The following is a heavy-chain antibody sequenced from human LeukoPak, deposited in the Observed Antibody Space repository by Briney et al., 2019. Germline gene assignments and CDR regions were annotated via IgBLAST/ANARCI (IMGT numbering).Heavy chain of an antibody. V-gene: IGHV3-9*03. CDR2: ISWNSGSI. CDR1: GFTFDDYA. D-gene: IGHD3-16*01. CDR3: AKSLEGVRGAFDY. J-gene: IGHJ4*02. Sequence: PGGSLRLSCAASGFTFDDYAMHWVRQAPGKGLEWVSGISWNSGSIGYADSVKGRFTISRDNAKNSLYLQMNSLRAEDMALYYCAKSLEGVRGAFDYWGQGTLVTASS.